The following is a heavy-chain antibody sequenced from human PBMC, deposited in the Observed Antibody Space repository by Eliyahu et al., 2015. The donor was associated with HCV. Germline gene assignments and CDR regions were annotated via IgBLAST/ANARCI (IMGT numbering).Heavy chain of an antibody. J-gene: IGHJ2*01. CDR3: AKDAMYSSGSIQGYWYFDL. CDR1: GLXFSXYA. CDR2: XSGSGGST. V-gene: IGHV3-23*01. D-gene: IGHD6-19*01. Sequence: EVQMLESGGGLVRPGGSLXLSCAASGLXFSXYAMNWVRQGPGKGLEGVSAXSGSGGSTYYADSVKGRFTISRDNSKNTLYLQMNSLRAEDTAVYYCAKDAMYSSGSIQGYWYFDLWGRGTLVTVSS.